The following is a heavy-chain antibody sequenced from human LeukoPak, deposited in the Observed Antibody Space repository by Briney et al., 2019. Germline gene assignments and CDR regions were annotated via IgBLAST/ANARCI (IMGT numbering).Heavy chain of an antibody. D-gene: IGHD2-21*01. CDR1: GFTFSSYS. J-gene: IGHJ6*03. V-gene: IGHV3-21*01. Sequence: GGSLRLSCAASGFTFSSYSMNWVRQAPGKGLEWVSSISSSSSYIYYADSVKGRFTISRDNAKNSLYLQMNSLRAEDTAVYYCARAPFEYCGGDCYSDMDVWGKGTTVSVSS. CDR3: ARAPFEYCGGDCYSDMDV. CDR2: ISSSSSYI.